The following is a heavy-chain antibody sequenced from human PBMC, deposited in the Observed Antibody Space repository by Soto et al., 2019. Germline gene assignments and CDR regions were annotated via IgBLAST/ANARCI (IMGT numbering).Heavy chain of an antibody. J-gene: IGHJ3*02. Sequence: ASVKVFCKVSGYTLTELSMHWVRQAPGKGLEWMGGFDPEDGETIYAQKFQGRVTMTEDTSTDTAYMELSSLRSEDTAVYYCATDAPRLRYFDWSGFDIWGQGTMVTVSS. V-gene: IGHV1-24*01. D-gene: IGHD3-9*01. CDR2: FDPEDGET. CDR1: GYTLTELS. CDR3: ATDAPRLRYFDWSGFDI.